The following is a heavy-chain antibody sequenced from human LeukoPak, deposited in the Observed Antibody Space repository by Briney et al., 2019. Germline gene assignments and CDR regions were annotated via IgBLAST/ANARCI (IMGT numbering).Heavy chain of an antibody. CDR1: GFTFSSYA. J-gene: IGHJ4*02. CDR2: ISYDGSNK. Sequence: GGSLRLSCAASGFTFSSYAMHWVRQAPGKGLEWVAVISYDGSNKYYADSVKGRFTISRDNSKNTLYLQMNSLRAEDTAVYYCAREGGSKDISTGYLSFDYWGQGTLVTVSS. CDR3: AREGGSKDISTGYLSFDY. V-gene: IGHV3-30*04. D-gene: IGHD3-9*01.